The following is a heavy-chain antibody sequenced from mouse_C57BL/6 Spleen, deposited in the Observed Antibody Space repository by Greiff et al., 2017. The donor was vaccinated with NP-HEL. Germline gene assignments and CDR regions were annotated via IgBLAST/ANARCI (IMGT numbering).Heavy chain of an antibody. CDR3: ARTTTVASPHYFDY. V-gene: IGHV1-18*01. D-gene: IGHD1-1*01. CDR2: INPNNGGT. J-gene: IGHJ2*01. CDR1: GYTFTDYN. Sequence: VQLQQSGPELVKPGASVKIPCKASGYTFTDYNMDWVKQSHGKSLEWIGDINPNNGGTIYNQKFKGKATLTVDKSSSTAYMELRSLTSEDTAVYYCARTTTVASPHYFDYWGQGTTLTVSS.